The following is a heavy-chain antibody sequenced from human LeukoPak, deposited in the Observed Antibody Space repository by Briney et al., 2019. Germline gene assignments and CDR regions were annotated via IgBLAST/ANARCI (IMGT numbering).Heavy chain of an antibody. Sequence: ASVKVSCKASGGTFSSYAISWVRQAPGQGLEWMGGIIPIFGTANYAQKFQGRVTITADESTSTAYMELSSLRSEDTAVYYCARRPTTGYSSSWPFTWAFDIWGQGTMVTVSS. CDR2: IIPIFGTA. J-gene: IGHJ3*02. D-gene: IGHD6-13*01. CDR3: ARRPTTGYSSSWPFTWAFDI. CDR1: GGTFSSYA. V-gene: IGHV1-69*13.